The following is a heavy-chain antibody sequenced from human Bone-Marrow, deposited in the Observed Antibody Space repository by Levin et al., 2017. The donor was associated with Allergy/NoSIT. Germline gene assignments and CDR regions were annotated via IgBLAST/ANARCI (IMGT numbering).Heavy chain of an antibody. Sequence: GESLKISCAASGFNFFNYGIHWVRQAPGKGLEWVATISNDGGQDYYAESVRGRFTISRDNSQKRVYLQMNSLRVKDTAVFYCAKGTGNYYDTTGHIDYWGQRTLVTVSS. CDR3: AKGTGNYYDTTGHIDY. D-gene: IGHD3-22*01. J-gene: IGHJ4*02. CDR1: GFNFFNYG. CDR2: ISNDGGQD. V-gene: IGHV3-30*18.